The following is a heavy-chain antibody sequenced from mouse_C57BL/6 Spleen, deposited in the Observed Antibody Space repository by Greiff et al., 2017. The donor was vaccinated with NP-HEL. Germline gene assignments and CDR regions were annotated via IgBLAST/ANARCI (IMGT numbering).Heavy chain of an antibody. J-gene: IGHJ1*03. Sequence: QVQLQQPGAELVKPGASVKLSCKASGYTFTSYWMHWVKQRPGRGLEWIGRIDPNSGGNKYNEKFKSKATLTVDKPSSTAYMQLSSLTSEDSAVYYCARGFITTVVDYWYFDVWGTGTTVTVSS. CDR1: GYTFTSYW. V-gene: IGHV1-72*01. CDR2: IDPNSGGN. CDR3: ARGFITTVVDYWYFDV. D-gene: IGHD1-1*01.